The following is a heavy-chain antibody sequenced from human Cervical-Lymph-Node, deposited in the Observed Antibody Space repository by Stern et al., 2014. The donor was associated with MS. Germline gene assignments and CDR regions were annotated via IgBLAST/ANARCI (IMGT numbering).Heavy chain of an antibody. CDR2: ISDSGGYT. CDR1: GFTFSTYA. J-gene: IGHJ6*02. V-gene: IGHV3-23*04. CDR3: AKDLGRGVVVVPLYGLDV. D-gene: IGHD2-2*01. Sequence: EVQLVESGGGLVQPGGSLRLSCAASGFTFSTYAFSWVRQAPGKGLEWVSSISDSGGYTYYADFVNGRFTISIDNAKSMLYLEMQSLRAEDTAVYHCAKDLGRGVVVVPLYGLDVWGQGTTVTVSS.